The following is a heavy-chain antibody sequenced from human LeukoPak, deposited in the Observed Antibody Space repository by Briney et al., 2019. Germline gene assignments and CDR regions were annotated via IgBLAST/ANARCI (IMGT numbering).Heavy chain of an antibody. CDR1: GFTFSSYS. V-gene: IGHV3-21*01. CDR2: ISSSSSYI. D-gene: IGHD2-15*01. J-gene: IGHJ5*02. CDR3: AREGVVAATPWFDP. Sequence: PGGSLGLSCAASGFTFSSYSMNWVRQAPGKGLEWVSSISSSSSYIYYADSVKGRFTISRDNAKNSLYLQMNSLRAEDTAVYYCAREGVVAATPWFDPWGQGTLVTVSS.